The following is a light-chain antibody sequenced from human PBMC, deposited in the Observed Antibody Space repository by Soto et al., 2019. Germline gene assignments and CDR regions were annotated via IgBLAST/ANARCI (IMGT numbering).Light chain of an antibody. CDR1: QSVGSF. CDR3: QQSYSAQYT. J-gene: IGKJ2*01. Sequence: DIQLTQSPSSLSASVGDRVSITCRAGQSVGSFLTWYQQKPGEAPRLLIYATSNLLTGVPSRFSGSGSGTEFTLTISSLQPEDFATYFCQQSYSAQYTFGQGTKLEIK. V-gene: IGKV1-39*01. CDR2: ATS.